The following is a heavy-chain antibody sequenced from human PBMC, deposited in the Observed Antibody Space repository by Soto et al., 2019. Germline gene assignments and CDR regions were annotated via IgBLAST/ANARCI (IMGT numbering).Heavy chain of an antibody. J-gene: IGHJ4*02. V-gene: IGHV1-18*01. D-gene: IGHD2-15*01. CDR1: GYTFTSYG. CDR2: ISAYNGNT. Sequence: ASVKVSCKASGYTFTSYGISWVRQAPGQGLEWMGWISAYNGNTNYAQKLQGRVTMTTDASTSTAYMELRSLRSDDTAVYYCARGYCSGGSCYFLDYWGQGTLVTVSS. CDR3: ARGYCSGGSCYFLDY.